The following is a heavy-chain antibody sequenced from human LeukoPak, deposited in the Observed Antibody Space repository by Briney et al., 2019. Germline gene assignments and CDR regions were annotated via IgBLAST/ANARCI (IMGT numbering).Heavy chain of an antibody. CDR1: GGSISSSNW. V-gene: IGHV4-4*02. CDR3: AGQYYDGSGSYYFDY. Sequence: SETLSLTCAVSGGSISSSNWWSWVRQPPGKGREWIGEIYHSGSTNYNPSLKSRDTISVDKSKNQFSLNLSSVTAADTAVYYCAGQYYDGSGSYYFDYWGQGTLVTVSS. CDR2: IYHSGST. D-gene: IGHD3-22*01. J-gene: IGHJ4*02.